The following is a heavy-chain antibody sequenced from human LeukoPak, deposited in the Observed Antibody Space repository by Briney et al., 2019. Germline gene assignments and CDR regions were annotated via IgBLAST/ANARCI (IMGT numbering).Heavy chain of an antibody. CDR3: ARGVTYDYVWGSYRLPYFDL. Sequence: PGGSLRLSCAASGFTFSSYSMNWVRQAPGKGLEWVSSISSSGSYIYYADSMQGRFTISRDNSKNSLFLQMNSLRAEDTAVYYCARGVTYDYVWGSYRLPYFDLWGRGTLVTVSS. J-gene: IGHJ2*01. CDR2: ISSSGSYI. D-gene: IGHD3-16*02. V-gene: IGHV3-21*01. CDR1: GFTFSSYS.